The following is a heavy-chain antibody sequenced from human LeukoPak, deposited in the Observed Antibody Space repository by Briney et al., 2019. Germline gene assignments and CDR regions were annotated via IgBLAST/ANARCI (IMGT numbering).Heavy chain of an antibody. D-gene: IGHD6-13*01. Sequence: GGSLRLSCAASGFTFSSYAMSWVRQAPGKGLEWVSSISSSSSYIYYADSVKGRFTISRDNAKNSLYLQMNSLRAEDTAVYYCASLEYSSSWSYYGMDVWGQGTTVTVSS. J-gene: IGHJ6*02. CDR1: GFTFSSYA. CDR2: ISSSSSYI. V-gene: IGHV3-21*01. CDR3: ASLEYSSSWSYYGMDV.